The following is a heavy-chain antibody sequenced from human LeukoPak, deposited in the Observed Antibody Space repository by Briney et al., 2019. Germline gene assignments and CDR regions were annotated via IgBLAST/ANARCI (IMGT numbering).Heavy chain of an antibody. CDR3: ARDRDFGVGNWFDP. V-gene: IGHV3-21*01. CDR2: ISRSSSYI. J-gene: IGHJ5*02. Sequence: GGSLRLSCAASGFTFSDYSMNWVRQAPGRGLEWVSSISRSSSYIYYADSMKGRFTISRDDAKNSLSLQMNSLRAEDTAVYYCARDRDFGVGNWFDPWGQGVLLTVSA. CDR1: GFTFSDYS. D-gene: IGHD3-3*01.